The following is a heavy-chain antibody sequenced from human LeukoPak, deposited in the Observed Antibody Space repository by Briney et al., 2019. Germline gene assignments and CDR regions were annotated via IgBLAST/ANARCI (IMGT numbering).Heavy chain of an antibody. Sequence: SETLSLTCAVSGGSISSGGYSWSWIRQPPGKGLEWIGYISYSGNTNYNPSLKSRVTILVDTSNNQFSLKLRSVTAADTAVYYCARDRTNRDSSGTYYYGMDVWGQGTTVTVSS. CDR2: ISYSGNT. V-gene: IGHV4-61*08. D-gene: IGHD6-6*01. CDR1: GGSISSGGYS. J-gene: IGHJ6*02. CDR3: ARDRTNRDSSGTYYYGMDV.